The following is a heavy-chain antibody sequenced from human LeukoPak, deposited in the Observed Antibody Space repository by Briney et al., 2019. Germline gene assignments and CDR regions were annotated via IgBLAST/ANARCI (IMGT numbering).Heavy chain of an antibody. CDR1: GYTFTGYY. CDR3: ARGLSSTSCYLPGGDCYSPADY. Sequence: VASVTVSCKASGYTFTGYYMHWVRQAPGQGREGMGWINPNSGGTNYAQKFQGRVTMTRDTSISIAYMELSRLRSDDTAVYYCARGLSSTSCYLPGGDCYSPADYWGQGTLVTVSS. V-gene: IGHV1-2*02. J-gene: IGHJ4*02. D-gene: IGHD2-21*01. CDR2: INPNSGGT.